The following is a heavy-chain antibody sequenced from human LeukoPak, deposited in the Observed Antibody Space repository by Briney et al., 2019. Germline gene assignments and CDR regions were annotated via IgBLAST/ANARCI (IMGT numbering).Heavy chain of an antibody. CDR3: ATPSGYDRGDAFDI. D-gene: IGHD5-12*01. V-gene: IGHV3-66*01. Sequence: GGSLRLSCAASGFTVSSNYMSWVRQAPGKGLEWVSVIYSGGFTYYADSVKGRFTISRDSAKDTQYLQMKSLRAEDTDVYYCATPSGYDRGDAFDIWGQGTMVTVSS. CDR1: GFTVSSNY. J-gene: IGHJ3*02. CDR2: IYSGGFT.